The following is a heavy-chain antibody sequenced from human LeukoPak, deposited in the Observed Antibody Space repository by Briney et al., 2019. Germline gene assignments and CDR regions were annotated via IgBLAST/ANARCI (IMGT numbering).Heavy chain of an antibody. CDR3: ARADGTNSGTNAFDV. D-gene: IGHD4-23*01. V-gene: IGHV1-18*01. CDR1: GYRFNVYD. Sequence: ASVKLSCKTSGYRFNVYDILWVRQAPGHGLDYVGWISTYTGRANYAQKFQGRVSVITDTSTSTAYLELTNLTSSDTGLYYCARADGTNSGTNAFDVWGLGTMVTVAS. J-gene: IGHJ3*01. CDR2: ISTYTGRA.